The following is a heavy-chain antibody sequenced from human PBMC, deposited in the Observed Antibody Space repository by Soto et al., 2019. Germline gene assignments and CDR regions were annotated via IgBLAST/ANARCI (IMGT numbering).Heavy chain of an antibody. CDR2: TYYRSKWDN. V-gene: IGHV6-1*01. CDR3: ASHSSGWYGDAFDI. D-gene: IGHD6-19*01. Sequence: KQSQTLSLTCAISGDSVSSNSAAWNWIRQSPSRGLEWLGRTYYRSKWDNDYAVSVKSRITINPDTSKNQFSMQLNSVTPEDTAVYYCASHSSGWYGDAFDIWGQGTMVTVSS. CDR1: GDSVSSNSAA. J-gene: IGHJ3*02.